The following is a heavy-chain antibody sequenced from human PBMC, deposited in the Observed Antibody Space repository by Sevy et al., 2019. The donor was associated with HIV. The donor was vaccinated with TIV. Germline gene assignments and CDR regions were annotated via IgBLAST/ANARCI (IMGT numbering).Heavy chain of an antibody. J-gene: IGHJ6*02. D-gene: IGHD2-2*01. CDR3: ARDSDIVVVPAAMRGEENYYYGMDV. V-gene: IGHV1-2*06. CDR1: GYTFTGYY. Sequence: ASVKVSCKASGYTFTGYYMHWVRQAPGQGLEWMGRINPNSGGTNYAQKFQGRVTMTRDTSISTAYMELSRLRSDDTAVYYCARDSDIVVVPAAMRGEENYYYGMDVWGQGTTVTVSS. CDR2: INPNSGGT.